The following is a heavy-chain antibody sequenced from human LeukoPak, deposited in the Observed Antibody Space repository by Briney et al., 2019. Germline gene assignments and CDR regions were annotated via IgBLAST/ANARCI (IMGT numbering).Heavy chain of an antibody. CDR3: ARVSAIVGATTLDY. V-gene: IGHV3-30-3*01. CDR1: GFPFSGYA. D-gene: IGHD1-26*01. Sequence: GGSLRLSCAASGFPFSGYAMPWVRQAPGKGLEWVAVISYDGSNKYYADSVKGRFTISRDNSKNTLYLQMNSLRADDTAVYYCARVSAIVGATTLDYWGQGTLVTVSS. CDR2: ISYDGSNK. J-gene: IGHJ4*02.